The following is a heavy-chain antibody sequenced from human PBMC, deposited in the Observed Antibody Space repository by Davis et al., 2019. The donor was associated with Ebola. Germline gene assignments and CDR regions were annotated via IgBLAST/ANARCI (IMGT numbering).Heavy chain of an antibody. Sequence: GESLKISCAASGFTVSSNYMSWVRQAPGKGLEWVSVIYSGGSTYYADSVKGRFTISRDNSKNTLYLQMNSLRAEDTAVYYCAKTDCSGGSCYLFDYWGQGTLVTVSS. CDR1: GFTVSSNY. CDR2: IYSGGST. D-gene: IGHD2-15*01. V-gene: IGHV3-66*01. J-gene: IGHJ4*02. CDR3: AKTDCSGGSCYLFDY.